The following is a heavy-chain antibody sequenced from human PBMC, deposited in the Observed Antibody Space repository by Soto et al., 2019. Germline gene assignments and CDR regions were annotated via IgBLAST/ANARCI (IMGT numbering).Heavy chain of an antibody. D-gene: IGHD1-26*01. Sequence: AAETLSLTCAVYGGSFSGYYWSGIRQPPGKELEWIGEINHSGSTNYNPSLKSRITISVDTSKNQFSLKLSSVTAADTGVYYCARASPKATPPEGYYYYGVDVWGQGTTVTVSS. CDR2: INHSGST. CDR3: ARASPKATPPEGYYYYGVDV. CDR1: GGSFSGYY. V-gene: IGHV4-34*01. J-gene: IGHJ6*02.